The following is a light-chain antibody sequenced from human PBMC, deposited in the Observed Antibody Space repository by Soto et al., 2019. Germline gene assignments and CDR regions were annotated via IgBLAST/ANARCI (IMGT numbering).Light chain of an antibody. CDR1: SGSVSITSY. Sequence: QTVVTQEPSISVSPGGTVTLTCGLTSGSVSITSYPSWFQQTPGQAPRTLIYSTNTRSSGVSDRFSGSILGGKAALTITGAQVADESDYYCALYLGGGITVFGGGTQLTVL. V-gene: IGLV8-61*01. CDR2: STN. CDR3: ALYLGGGITV. J-gene: IGLJ3*02.